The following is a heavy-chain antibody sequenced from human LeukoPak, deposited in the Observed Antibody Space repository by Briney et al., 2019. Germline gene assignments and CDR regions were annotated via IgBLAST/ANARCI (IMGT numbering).Heavy chain of an antibody. D-gene: IGHD3-10*01. J-gene: IGHJ5*02. CDR3: ARERSMVRGVSWFDP. CDR2: IYYSGST. V-gene: IGHV4-39*02. CDR1: GGSISSSSYY. Sequence: SETLSLTCTVSGGSISSSSYYWGWIRQPPGKGLEWIGSIYYSGSTYYNPSLKSRVTISVDTSKNQFSLKLSSVTAADTAVYYCARERSMVRGVSWFDPWGQGTLVTVSS.